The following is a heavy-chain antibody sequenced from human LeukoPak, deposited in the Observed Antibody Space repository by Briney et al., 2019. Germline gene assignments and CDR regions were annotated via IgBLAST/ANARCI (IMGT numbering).Heavy chain of an antibody. CDR1: GFNFDEYA. CDR3: ARYGSGSNYRDPFDS. D-gene: IGHD3-10*01. Sequence: GGSLRLSCVASGFNFDEYAMNWVRQAPGKGLEWISCIYRDSSVKHYADSVRGRFTVSRDNAKNSVYLQMNSLRAEDTAVYFCARYGSGSNYRDPFDSWSQGTLVTVSS. CDR2: IYRDSSVK. V-gene: IGHV3-48*01. J-gene: IGHJ4*02.